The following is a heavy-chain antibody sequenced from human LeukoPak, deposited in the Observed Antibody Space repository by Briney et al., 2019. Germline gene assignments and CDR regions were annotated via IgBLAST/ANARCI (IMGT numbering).Heavy chain of an antibody. Sequence: ASVKVSCKASGYTFTTYDINWVRQATGQGLEWMGWLNPNNGNTGYAQKFQGRVTMTRDMATSTDYMEVSSLRSEDTAVYYCARDNSVGDSAWWFDPWGQGTLVTVSS. J-gene: IGHJ5*02. D-gene: IGHD5-12*01. CDR3: ARDNSVGDSAWWFDP. V-gene: IGHV1-8*02. CDR1: GYTFTTYD. CDR2: LNPNNGNT.